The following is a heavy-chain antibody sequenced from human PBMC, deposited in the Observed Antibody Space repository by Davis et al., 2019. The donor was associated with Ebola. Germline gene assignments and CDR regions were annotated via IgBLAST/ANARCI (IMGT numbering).Heavy chain of an antibody. J-gene: IGHJ6*02. CDR2: IYYSGST. CDR3: ARHLSSIAVADCSWKCQDYYYYYGMDV. Sequence: PSETLSLTCTVSGGSISSYYWSWIRQPPGKGLEWIGYIYYSGSTNYNPSLKSRVTISVDTSKNQFSLKLSSVTAADTAVYYCARHLSSIAVADCSWKCQDYYYYYGMDVWGQGTTVTVSS. D-gene: IGHD6-19*01. CDR1: GGSISSYY. V-gene: IGHV4-59*08.